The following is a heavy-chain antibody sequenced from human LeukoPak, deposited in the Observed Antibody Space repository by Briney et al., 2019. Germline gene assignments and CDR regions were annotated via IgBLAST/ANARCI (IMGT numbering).Heavy chain of an antibody. V-gene: IGHV4-39*07. J-gene: IGHJ4*02. CDR1: GGSISSSSYY. Sequence: SKTLSLTCTVSGGSISSSSYYWGWIRQPPGKGLEWIGSIYYSGSTYYNPSLKSRVTISVDTSKNQFSLKLSSVTAADTAVYYCARDHRVVAVDYWGQGTLVTVSS. D-gene: IGHD3-22*01. CDR3: ARDHRVVAVDY. CDR2: IYYSGST.